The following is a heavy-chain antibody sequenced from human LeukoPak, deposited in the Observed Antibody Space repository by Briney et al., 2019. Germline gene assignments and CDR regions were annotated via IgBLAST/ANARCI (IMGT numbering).Heavy chain of an antibody. V-gene: IGHV4-59*01. Sequence: PSETLSLTCTDSGGSISSYYWSWIRQPPGKGLEWIGYIYYSGSTNYNPSLKSRVTISVDTSKNQFSLKLSSVTAADTAVYYCARGNKIKIYGSGNYYPYYYYGMDVWGQGTTVTVSS. CDR3: ARGNKIKIYGSGNYYPYYYYGMDV. D-gene: IGHD3-10*01. J-gene: IGHJ6*02. CDR1: GGSISSYY. CDR2: IYYSGST.